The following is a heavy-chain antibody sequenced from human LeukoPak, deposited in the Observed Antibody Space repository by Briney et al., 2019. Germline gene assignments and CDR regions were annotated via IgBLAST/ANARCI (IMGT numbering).Heavy chain of an antibody. CDR3: ARVLSLDYGDFYFDL. CDR2: IYYTGTT. Sequence: PSETLSLTCTVSGGSITSYYWSWIRQPPGKGLEWIGSIYYTGTTNYNPSLKSRVTISLDTSKNQFSLKLTSVTAADTAVYYCARVLSLDYGDFYFDLWGQGTLVTVSS. D-gene: IGHD4-17*01. CDR1: GGSITSYY. V-gene: IGHV4-59*01. J-gene: IGHJ4*02.